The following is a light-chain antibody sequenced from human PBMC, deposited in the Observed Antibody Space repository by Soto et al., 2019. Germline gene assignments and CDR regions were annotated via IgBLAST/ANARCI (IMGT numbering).Light chain of an antibody. CDR3: QQFKTYPIT. J-gene: IGKJ5*01. CDR2: DAS. V-gene: IGKV1-5*01. Sequence: DIQMTQSPSTLSASLGAKVTITCRASQSIGTLLAWYQQTPGRAPNLLIYDASSLQSGVPSRFSGSGSGTEFTLTISSPQPDDFATYFCQQFKTYPITFGQGTRLEIK. CDR1: QSIGTL.